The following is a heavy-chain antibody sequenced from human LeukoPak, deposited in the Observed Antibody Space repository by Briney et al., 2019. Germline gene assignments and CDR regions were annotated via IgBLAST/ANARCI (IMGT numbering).Heavy chain of an antibody. V-gene: IGHV3-23*01. CDR3: ARTRESLTRYFDY. CDR1: GFTFSSYA. D-gene: IGHD1-14*01. J-gene: IGHJ4*02. CDR2: ISGSGGST. Sequence: GGSLRPSCATSGFTFSSYAMSWVRQAPGKGLEWVSAISGSGGSTYYADSVEGRFTISRDNSKNTLYLQMNSLRAEDTAVYYCARTRESLTRYFDYWGQGTLVTVSS.